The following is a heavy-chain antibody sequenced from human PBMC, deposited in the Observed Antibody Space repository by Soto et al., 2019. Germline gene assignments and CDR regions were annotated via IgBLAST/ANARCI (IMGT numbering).Heavy chain of an antibody. CDR1: GFTFSSYS. CDR3: AREAVVPAAAPHGGLWFGGWFDP. J-gene: IGHJ5*02. CDR2: MSSSSSYI. V-gene: IGHV3-21*01. D-gene: IGHD2-2*01. Sequence: EVQLVESGGGLVKPGGSLRLSCAASGFTFSSYSRNWVRQAPGKGLEWVSSMSSSSSYIYYADSVKGRFTISRDNAKNSLYLQMNSLRAEDTAVYYCAREAVVPAAAPHGGLWFGGWFDPWGQGTLVTVSS.